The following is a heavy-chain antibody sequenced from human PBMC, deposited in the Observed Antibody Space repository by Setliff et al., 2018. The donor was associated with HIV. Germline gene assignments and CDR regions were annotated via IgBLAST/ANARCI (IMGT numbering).Heavy chain of an antibody. Sequence: GGSLRLSCAASGFTFSDSYMSWIRQAPGKGLEWISFISSSGSTIYYADSVKGRFTISRDNAKNSLYLQMNSLRAEDTAVYYCARSRSVVVFDYWGQGTLVTVSS. CDR1: GFTFSDSY. D-gene: IGHD2-15*01. V-gene: IGHV3-11*04. J-gene: IGHJ4*02. CDR2: ISSSGSTI. CDR3: ARSRSVVVFDY.